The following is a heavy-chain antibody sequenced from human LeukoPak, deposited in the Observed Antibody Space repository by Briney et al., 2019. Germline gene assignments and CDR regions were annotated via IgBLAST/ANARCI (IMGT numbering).Heavy chain of an antibody. CDR2: IIPIFGTA. CDR1: EGTFSSYA. Sequence: GASVKVSCKASEGTFSSYAISWVRQALGQGLEWMGGIIPIFGTANYAQKFQGRVTITADESTSTAYMELSSLRSEDTAVYYCASDYSPPYYYDSSGSGPFDYWGQGTLVTVSS. D-gene: IGHD3-22*01. CDR3: ASDYSPPYYYDSSGSGPFDY. J-gene: IGHJ4*02. V-gene: IGHV1-69*13.